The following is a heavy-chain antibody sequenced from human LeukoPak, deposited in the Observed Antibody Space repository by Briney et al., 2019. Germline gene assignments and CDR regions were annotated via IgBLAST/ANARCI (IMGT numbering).Heavy chain of an antibody. V-gene: IGHV1-69*01. CDR3: ARLITIFGVVDSRHFDY. D-gene: IGHD3-3*01. CDR1: GGTFSSYA. CDR2: IIPIFGTA. Sequence: SVRVSCKASGGTFSSYAISWVRQAPGQGLEWMGGIIPIFGTANYAQKFQGRVTITADESTSTAYMELSSLRSEDTAVYYCARLITIFGVVDSRHFDYWGQGTLVTVSS. J-gene: IGHJ4*02.